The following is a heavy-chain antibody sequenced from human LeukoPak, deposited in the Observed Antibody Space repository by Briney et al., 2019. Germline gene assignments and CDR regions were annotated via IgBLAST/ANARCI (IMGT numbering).Heavy chain of an antibody. V-gene: IGHV3-74*01. CDR2: INSDGIST. CDR1: GFTFSNYW. CDR3: ARDVGNFDY. J-gene: IGHJ4*02. Sequence: GGSLRLSCAASGFTFSNYWMHWVRQAPGKGLVWVSRINSDGISTGYADSVKGRLTVSRDNAKKTLYLQMNSLRAEDTAVYYCARDVGNFDYWGQGTLVTVSS.